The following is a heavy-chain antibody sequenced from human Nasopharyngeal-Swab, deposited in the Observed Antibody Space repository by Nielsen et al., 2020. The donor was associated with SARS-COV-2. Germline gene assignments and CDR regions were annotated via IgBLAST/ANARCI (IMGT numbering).Heavy chain of an antibody. J-gene: IGHJ6*02. D-gene: IGHD4-17*01. Sequence: GESLKISCAASGFTVSSNYMSWVRQAPGKGLEWVSSISSSSTYIFYADSLKGRFTISRDNAKNSLYMQMNSLRAEDTALYYCARATLLGGDYYGLDVWGQGTTVTVSS. CDR1: GFTVSSNY. V-gene: IGHV3-21*01. CDR3: ARATLLGGDYYGLDV. CDR2: ISSSSTYI.